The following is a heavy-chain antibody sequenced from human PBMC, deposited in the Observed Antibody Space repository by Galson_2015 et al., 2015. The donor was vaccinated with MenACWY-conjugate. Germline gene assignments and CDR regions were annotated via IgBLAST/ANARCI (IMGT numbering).Heavy chain of an antibody. CDR3: VNSYSSSWYLPY. D-gene: IGHD6-13*01. V-gene: IGHV3-64D*09. CDR1: GFTFSSYA. CDR2: ISSNGGST. J-gene: IGHJ4*02. Sequence: SLRLSCAASGFTFSSYAMHWVRQAPGKGLEYVSAISSNGGSTYYADSAKGRFTISRDNSKNTLYLQMSSLRAEDTAVYYCVNSYSSSWYLPYWGQGTLVTVSS.